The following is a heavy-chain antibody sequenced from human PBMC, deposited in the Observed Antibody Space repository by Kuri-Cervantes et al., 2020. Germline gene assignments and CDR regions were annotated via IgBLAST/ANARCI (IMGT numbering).Heavy chain of an antibody. V-gene: IGHV3-30*02. J-gene: IGHJ4*02. Sequence: GESLKISCVASGFTFRRNNMHWVRQAPGKGLEWVAFINYDGSKKYYADSVKGRFSISRDNSKNTLYLQLNSLRSEDTAIYYCAKDSNWSADYWGQGTQVTVSS. CDR2: INYDGSKK. D-gene: IGHD2-2*01. CDR3: AKDSNWSADY. CDR1: GFTFRRNN.